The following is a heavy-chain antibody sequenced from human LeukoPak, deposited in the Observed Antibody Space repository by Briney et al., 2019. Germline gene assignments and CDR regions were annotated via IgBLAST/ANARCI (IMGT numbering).Heavy chain of an antibody. CDR1: GGSFSGYY. V-gene: IGHV4-34*01. CDR3: ARGRGMTRTTVTTHWYFDL. Sequence: SETLSLTCVVYGGSFSGYYWTWIRQPPGKGLEWIGEIHYSGSANYNPSLKSRVTISVDTSKNQFSLKLSSVTAADTAVYYCARGRGMTRTTVTTHWYFDLWGRGTLVTVSS. CDR2: IHYSGSA. D-gene: IGHD4-17*01. J-gene: IGHJ2*01.